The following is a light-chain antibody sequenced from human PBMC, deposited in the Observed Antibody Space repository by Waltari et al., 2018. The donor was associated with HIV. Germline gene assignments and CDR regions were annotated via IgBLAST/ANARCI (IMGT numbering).Light chain of an antibody. Sequence: QSVLTQPPSASGTPGQRVTISCSRSSSNIGDNHVYWYQQLPGTAPKLLIYRNYQRPSGVPDRFSGSKSCTSASLAISGLRSEDEGDFYCASWDDSLRNWVFGGGTKLTVL. CDR1: SSNIGDNH. V-gene: IGLV1-47*01. CDR2: RNY. CDR3: ASWDDSLRNWV. J-gene: IGLJ3*02.